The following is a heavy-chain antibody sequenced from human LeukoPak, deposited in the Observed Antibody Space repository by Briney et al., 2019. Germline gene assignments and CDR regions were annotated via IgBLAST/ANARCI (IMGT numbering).Heavy chain of an antibody. V-gene: IGHV1-46*01. CDR2: INPTGGST. D-gene: IGHD6-6*01. Sequence: GASVKVSCKASGFTFTNYYMHWVRQAPGQGVEWVGIINPTGGSTNYAQKFQGRVTLTRDTSTSTLYMELSSLRSEDTAVYYCARDRSRSSLIWRDPWGQGTLVTVSS. CDR3: ARDRSRSSLIWRDP. J-gene: IGHJ5*02. CDR1: GFTFTNYY.